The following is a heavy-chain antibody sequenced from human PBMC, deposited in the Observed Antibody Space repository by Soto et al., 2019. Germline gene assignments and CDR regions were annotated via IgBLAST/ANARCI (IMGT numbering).Heavy chain of an antibody. CDR3: ARDRGAYCGGDCYPGDAFDI. Sequence: QVQLVESGGGVVQPGRSLRLSCAASGFTFSSYGMHWVRQAPGKGLEWVAVIWYDGSNKYYADSVKGRFTISRDNSKNTLYLQMNSLRAEDTAVYYCARDRGAYCGGDCYPGDAFDIWGQGTMVTVSS. CDR1: GFTFSSYG. J-gene: IGHJ3*02. D-gene: IGHD2-21*02. CDR2: IWYDGSNK. V-gene: IGHV3-33*01.